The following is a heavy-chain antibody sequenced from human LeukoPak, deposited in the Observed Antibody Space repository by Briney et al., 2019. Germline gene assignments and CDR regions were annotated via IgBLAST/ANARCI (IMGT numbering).Heavy chain of an antibody. CDR2: IYCGGST. J-gene: IGHJ5*02. D-gene: IGHD6-13*01. Sequence: GGSLRLSCAASGFTVSSNYMSWVRQAPGQGLEWVSIIYCGGSTYYADSVMGRFTISRDNSKNTLYLQMNSLRVEDTAVYYCARGRQQQLGWFDPWGQGTQVTVSS. CDR3: ARGRQQQLGWFDP. V-gene: IGHV3-53*01. CDR1: GFTVSSNY.